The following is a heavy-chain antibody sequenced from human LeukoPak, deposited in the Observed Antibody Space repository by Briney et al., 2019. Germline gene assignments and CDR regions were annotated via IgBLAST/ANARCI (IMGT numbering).Heavy chain of an antibody. CDR2: LTSSSNTF. J-gene: IGHJ4*02. Sequence: PGGSLRLSCAVSGFTFSSYSMTWVRQVPGKGLEWIAYLTSSSNTFYYADSVRGRSIISRDNARNSLFLQMNSLTVEDTAVYYCARSLSDYDPLCAFWGQGTLVTVSS. CDR1: GFTFSSYS. V-gene: IGHV3-48*01. CDR3: ARSLSDYDPLCAF. D-gene: IGHD3-16*01.